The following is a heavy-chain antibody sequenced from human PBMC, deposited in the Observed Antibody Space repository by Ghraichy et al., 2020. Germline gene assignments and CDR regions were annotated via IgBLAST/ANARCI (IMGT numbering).Heavy chain of an antibody. CDR2: IYTSGST. CDR3: ARRDSSTSCYDY. CDR1: GGSISSGSYY. V-gene: IGHV4-61*02. D-gene: IGHD2-2*01. J-gene: IGHJ4*02. Sequence: SETLSLTCTVSGGSISSGSYYWSWIRQPAGKGLEWIGRIYTSGSTNYNPSLKSRVTMSVDTSKNQFSLKLSSVTAADTAVYYCARRDSSTSCYDYWGQGTLAPFSS.